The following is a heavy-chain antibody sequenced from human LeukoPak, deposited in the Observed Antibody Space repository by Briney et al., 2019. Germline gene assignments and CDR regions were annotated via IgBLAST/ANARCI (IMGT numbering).Heavy chain of an antibody. CDR1: GYTFTSYG. Sequence: ASVKVSCKASGYTFTSYGISWVRQAPGQGLEWMGWISAYNGNTNNAQKLQGRVTMTTDTSTSTAYMELRSLRSNDTAVYYCARNTVLDYYMDVWGKGTTVTVSS. V-gene: IGHV1-18*01. D-gene: IGHD4-11*01. J-gene: IGHJ6*03. CDR3: ARNTVLDYYMDV. CDR2: ISAYNGNT.